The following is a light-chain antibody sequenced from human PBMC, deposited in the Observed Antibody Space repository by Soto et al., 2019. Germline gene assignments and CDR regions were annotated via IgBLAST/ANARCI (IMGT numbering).Light chain of an antibody. Sequence: QSALTQPPSVSGSPGQSVTISCTGTSSDVATYNRVSWYQQPPGTAPKLMLYEVSNRPSGVPDRFSGSKSGNTASLTISGLQAEDEADYYRSSYTTSSTWVFGTGTKLTVL. CDR1: SSDVATYNR. V-gene: IGLV2-18*02. J-gene: IGLJ1*01. CDR3: SSYTTSSTWV. CDR2: EVS.